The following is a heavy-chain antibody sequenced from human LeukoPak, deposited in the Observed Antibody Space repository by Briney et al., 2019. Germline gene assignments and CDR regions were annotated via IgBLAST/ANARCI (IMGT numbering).Heavy chain of an antibody. D-gene: IGHD6-19*01. CDR1: GFTFSTYG. Sequence: GGTLRLSCAASGFTFSTYGMSWVRQAPGKGLEWVSVITGSGGSTYYADSVKGRFTISRDNVKNSLYLQMNSLRAEDTAVYYCARDRVIAVAGNINLLDYWGQGTLVTVSS. CDR2: ITGSGGST. J-gene: IGHJ4*02. V-gene: IGHV3-23*01. CDR3: ARDRVIAVAGNINLLDY.